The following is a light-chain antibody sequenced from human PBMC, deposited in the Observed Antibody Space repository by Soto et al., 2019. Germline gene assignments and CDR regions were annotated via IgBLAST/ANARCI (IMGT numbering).Light chain of an antibody. V-gene: IGKV1-5*03. J-gene: IGKJ1*01. CDR3: QQYNSRT. Sequence: DIQMTQSPGTLSSSLGDRVTITCGASQSVSTFFAWYQQNTGKAPKLLIYKASSLESGVPSRFSGTGSGTEFTLTISSLQPDDFATYYCQQYNSRTFGHGTKVDIK. CDR2: KAS. CDR1: QSVSTF.